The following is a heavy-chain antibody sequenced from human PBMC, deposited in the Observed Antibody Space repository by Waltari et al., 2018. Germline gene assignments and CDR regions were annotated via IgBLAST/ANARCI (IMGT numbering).Heavy chain of an antibody. J-gene: IGHJ5*02. D-gene: IGHD3-16*01. CDR3: ARRQLGGAFDP. CDR1: GGTFGSYA. Sequence: QVQLVQSGAEVKKPGSSVKVSCKASGGTFGSYAISWVRQAPGEGLEWMGGIIPIFGTEPNYAKKFQGRLTVTADESTATVYMDLSSLRSDDTAVYYCARRQLGGAFDPWGQGTLVSASS. V-gene: IGHV1-69*12. CDR2: IIPIFGTEP.